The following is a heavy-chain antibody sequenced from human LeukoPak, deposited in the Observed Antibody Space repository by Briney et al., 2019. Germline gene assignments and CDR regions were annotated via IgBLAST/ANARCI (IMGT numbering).Heavy chain of an antibody. CDR1: GGSFSGYY. CDR3: ARSASYYFDY. Sequence: SGTLSLTCAVYGGSFSGYYWSWIRQPPGKGLEWIGEINHSGSTNYNPSLKSRVTKSVDTSKNQFSLKLSSVTAADTAVYYCARSASYYFDYWGQGTLVTVSS. J-gene: IGHJ4*02. V-gene: IGHV4-34*01. CDR2: INHSGST.